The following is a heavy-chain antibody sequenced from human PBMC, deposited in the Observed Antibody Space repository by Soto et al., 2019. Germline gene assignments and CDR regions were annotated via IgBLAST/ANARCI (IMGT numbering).Heavy chain of an antibody. CDR3: ARDLLRLEPPFDY. CDR1: GFTFSSYS. Sequence: EVQLVESGGGLVQPGGSLRLSCAASGFTFSSYSMNWVRQAPGKGLEWVSYISSSSSTIYYADSVKGRFTISRDNAKNSLYLQMNSLRAEDTAVYYCARDLLRLEPPFDYWGQGTLVTVSS. V-gene: IGHV3-48*01. J-gene: IGHJ4*02. D-gene: IGHD1-1*01. CDR2: ISSSSSTI.